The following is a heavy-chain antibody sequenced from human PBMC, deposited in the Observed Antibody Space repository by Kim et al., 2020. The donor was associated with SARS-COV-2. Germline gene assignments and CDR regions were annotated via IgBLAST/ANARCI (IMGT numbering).Heavy chain of an antibody. CDR3: AAPYYYDSSGYYDYFDY. D-gene: IGHD3-22*01. Sequence: LKSRVTISVDTSKNQFSLKLSSVTAADTAVYYCAAPYYYDSSGYYDYFDYWGQGTLVTVSS. J-gene: IGHJ4*02. V-gene: IGHV4-39*01.